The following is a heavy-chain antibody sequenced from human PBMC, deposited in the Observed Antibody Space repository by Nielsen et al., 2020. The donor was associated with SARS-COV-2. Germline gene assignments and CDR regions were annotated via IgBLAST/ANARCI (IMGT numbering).Heavy chain of an antibody. CDR1: GGSISSSNW. CDR3: ARLFKQWLAEDY. Sequence: SETLSLTCAVSGGSISSSNWWSWVRQPPGKGLEWIGRIYTSGSTYYNPSLKGRVTISVDTSKNQFSLKLSSVTAADTAVYYCARLFKQWLAEDYWGQGTLVTVSS. CDR2: IYTSGST. V-gene: IGHV4-4*02. J-gene: IGHJ4*02. D-gene: IGHD6-19*01.